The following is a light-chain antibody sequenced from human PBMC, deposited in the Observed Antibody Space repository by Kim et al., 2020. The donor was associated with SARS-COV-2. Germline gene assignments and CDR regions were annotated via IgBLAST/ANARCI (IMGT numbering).Light chain of an antibody. CDR2: YDS. J-gene: IGLJ2*01. CDR1: NIGSES. Sequence: SYELTQPPSVSVAPGKTARITCGGNNIGSESVHWYQQKSGQAPVLVIYYDSDRPSGIPERFSGSNSGNTATLTISRVEAGDEADYYCQVWDSSSDHVVFGGGTQLTVL. CDR3: QVWDSSSDHVV. V-gene: IGLV3-21*01.